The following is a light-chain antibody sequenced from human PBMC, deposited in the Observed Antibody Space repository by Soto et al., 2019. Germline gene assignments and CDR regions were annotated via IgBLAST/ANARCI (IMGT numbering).Light chain of an antibody. CDR3: QAWYSSNGV. J-gene: IGLJ1*01. CDR2: QDS. V-gene: IGLV3-1*01. Sequence: SYELTQPPSVSVSPGQTASITCSGDKLGDKYACWYQQKPGQSPVLVIYQDSKRPSGNAERFSGSKSGNTATLTISGTKAMDEAEYYCQAWYSSNGVFGTGTK. CDR1: KLGDKY.